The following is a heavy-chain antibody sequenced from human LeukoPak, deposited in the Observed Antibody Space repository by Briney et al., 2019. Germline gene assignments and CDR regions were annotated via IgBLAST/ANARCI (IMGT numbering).Heavy chain of an antibody. Sequence: GSVKVSCKASGYTFTSYDINWVRQATGQGLEWMGWMNPNSGNTGYAQKFQGRVTMTRDTSISTAYMELSRLRSDDTAVYYCARENAIAATYDYWGQGTLVTVSS. CDR2: MNPNSGNT. J-gene: IGHJ4*02. CDR3: ARENAIAATYDY. CDR1: GYTFTSYD. V-gene: IGHV1-8*01. D-gene: IGHD6-25*01.